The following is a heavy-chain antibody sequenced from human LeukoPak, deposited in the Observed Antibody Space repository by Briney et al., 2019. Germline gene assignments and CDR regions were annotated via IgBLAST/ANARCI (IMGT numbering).Heavy chain of an antibody. CDR1: GYSISSGYY. CDR2: IYHSGST. Sequence: SETLSLTCTVSGYSISSGYYWGWIRQPPGKGLEWIGSIYHSGSTYYNPSLKGRVTISVDTSKNQFSLKLSSVTAADTAVYYCARGGVTYYFDYWGQGTLVTVSS. D-gene: IGHD4-23*01. V-gene: IGHV4-38-2*02. CDR3: ARGGVTYYFDY. J-gene: IGHJ4*02.